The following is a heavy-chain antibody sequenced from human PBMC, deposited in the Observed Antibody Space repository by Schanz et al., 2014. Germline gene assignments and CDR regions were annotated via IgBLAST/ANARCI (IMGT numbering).Heavy chain of an antibody. CDR2: ISAYTNNT. D-gene: IGHD5-18*01. J-gene: IGHJ3*02. V-gene: IGHV1-18*01. CDR3: TRGGYSYALSAFDI. Sequence: QVQLVQSGAEVKKPGASVKVSCKASRYTFNTYGLNWVRQAPGQGLEWMGWISAYTNNTNYALKLQGRVTMTTDTSTGTAYMELRSLRSDDTALYYCTRGGYSYALSAFDIWGQGTMVTVSS. CDR1: RYTFNTYG.